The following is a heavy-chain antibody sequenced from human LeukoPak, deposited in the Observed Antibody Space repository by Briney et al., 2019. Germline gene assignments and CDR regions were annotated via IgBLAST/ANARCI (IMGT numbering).Heavy chain of an antibody. CDR3: ARGPYTSDRSAFYYYYMDV. D-gene: IGHD2-2*02. Sequence: SVKVSCKTSGDTLNTYAINWVRQAPGQGLEWMGRIVPMFNVATYAPKLQGRLTITADISTNIVDMELRSLTSEDAAVYYCARGPYTSDRSAFYYYYMDVWGKGTTVTVSS. V-gene: IGHV1-69*04. CDR2: IVPMFNVA. J-gene: IGHJ6*03. CDR1: GDTLNTYA.